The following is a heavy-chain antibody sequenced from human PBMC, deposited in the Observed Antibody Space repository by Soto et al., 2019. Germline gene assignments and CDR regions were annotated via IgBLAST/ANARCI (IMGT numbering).Heavy chain of an antibody. CDR2: IIPIFGTS. CDR3: ARTGVVAYWYFGL. D-gene: IGHD3-3*01. J-gene: IGHJ2*01. Sequence: QVQLVQSGAEVKKPESSVKVSCKASGGTFSSYALSWVRQAPGQQHEWMGGIIPIFGTSHYAQKFQGIVPITADKSTSTAYMALSNLSSEDTAVYYCARTGVVAYWYFGLCGRGTLFTVSS. CDR1: GGTFSSYA. V-gene: IGHV1-69*06.